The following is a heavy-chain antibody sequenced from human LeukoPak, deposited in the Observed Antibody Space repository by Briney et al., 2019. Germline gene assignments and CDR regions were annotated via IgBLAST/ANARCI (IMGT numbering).Heavy chain of an antibody. Sequence: ASVKVSCKASGYTFTSYAMHWVRQAPGQRLEWMGWINAGNGNTKYSQKFQGRVTITRDTSASTAYMEMSSLRSEDTAVYYCGRNKTGYGRVGSCWMGNWFDPGAREPWSPSPQ. CDR3: GRNKTGYGRVGSCWMGNWFDP. CDR2: INAGNGNT. CDR1: GYTFTSYA. J-gene: IGHJ5*02. D-gene: IGHD2-15*01. V-gene: IGHV1-3*01.